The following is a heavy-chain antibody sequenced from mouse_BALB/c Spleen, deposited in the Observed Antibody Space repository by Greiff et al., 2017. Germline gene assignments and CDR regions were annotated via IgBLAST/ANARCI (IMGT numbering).Heavy chain of an antibody. Sequence: VQLQQSGTVLARPGASVKMSCKASGYRFTSYWMHWVKQRPGQGLEWIGAIYPGNSDTSYNQKFKGKAKLTAVTSASTAYMELSSLTNEDSAVYYCTRGGYYWYFDVWGAGTTVTVSS. D-gene: IGHD2-2*01. CDR3: TRGGYYWYFDV. CDR2: IYPGNSDT. CDR1: GYRFTSYW. J-gene: IGHJ1*01. V-gene: IGHV1-5*01.